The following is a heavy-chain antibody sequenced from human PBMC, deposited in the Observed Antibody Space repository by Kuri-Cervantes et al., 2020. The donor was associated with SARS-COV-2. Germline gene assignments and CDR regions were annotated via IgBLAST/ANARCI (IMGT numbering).Heavy chain of an antibody. CDR2: ISVSGSDT. J-gene: IGHJ4*02. CDR1: GFTFSSYA. Sequence: GGSLRLSCAASGFTFSSYAMAWVRQAPGKGLEWVSDISVSGSDTHYADSVRGRFTISRDNSKNTLYLQVNSLRAEDTAVYFCAKVNGILGSAWYGRAHFDYWGQGTLVTVSS. CDR3: AKVNGILGSAWYGRAHFDY. V-gene: IGHV3-23*01. D-gene: IGHD6-19*01.